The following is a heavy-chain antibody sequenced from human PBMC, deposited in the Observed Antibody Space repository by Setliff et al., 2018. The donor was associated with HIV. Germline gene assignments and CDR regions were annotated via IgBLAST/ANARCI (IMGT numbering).Heavy chain of an antibody. Sequence: SETLSLTCSVSGGSISSGTDFWSWIRQQPGKAPEWIGYIHYTGSNFYNPSLTDRLTISVDTSKNQFSLKLSYVTAADTAVYYCARGGNSRAAWFDPWGQGTLVTVSS. J-gene: IGHJ5*02. CDR3: ARGGNSRAAWFDP. D-gene: IGHD5-12*01. V-gene: IGHV4-31*03. CDR2: IHYTGSN. CDR1: GGSISSGTDF.